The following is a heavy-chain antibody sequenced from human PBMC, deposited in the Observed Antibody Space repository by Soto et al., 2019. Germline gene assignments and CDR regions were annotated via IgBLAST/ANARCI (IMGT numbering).Heavy chain of an antibody. J-gene: IGHJ5*01. D-gene: IGHD2-2*02. Sequence: EASVKVSCKASGYTFSGYHMHWVRQAPGQGLEWMGWINVYNGETNIAQKFQGRVAMTRDTSITTAYVELSRLRFDDTAVYFCAREGATRRPSRPAIGWLESWGQGTLVTVSS. CDR1: GYTFSGYH. CDR3: AREGATRRPSRPAIGWLES. CDR2: INVYNGET. V-gene: IGHV1-2*02.